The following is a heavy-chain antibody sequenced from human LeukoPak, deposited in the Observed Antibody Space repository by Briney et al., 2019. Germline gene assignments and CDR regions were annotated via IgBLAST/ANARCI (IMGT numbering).Heavy chain of an antibody. CDR1: GGTFSSYA. CDR2: IIPIFGTA. Sequence: SVKVSCKASGGTFSSYAISWVRQAPGQGLEWMGRIIPIFGTANYAQKFQGRVTITTDESTSTAYMELSSLRSEDTAVYYCASSAPAPGIAVAGTFDYWGQGTLVTVSS. V-gene: IGHV1-69*05. J-gene: IGHJ4*02. CDR3: ASSAPAPGIAVAGTFDY. D-gene: IGHD6-19*01.